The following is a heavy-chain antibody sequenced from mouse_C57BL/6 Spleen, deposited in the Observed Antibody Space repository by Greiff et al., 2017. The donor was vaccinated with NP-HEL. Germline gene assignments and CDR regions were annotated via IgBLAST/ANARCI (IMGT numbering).Heavy chain of an antibody. V-gene: IGHV1-59*01. Sequence: QVQLQQPGAELVRPGTSVKLSCKASGYTFTSYWMHWVKQRPGQGLEWIGVIDPSDSYTNYNQKFKGKATLTVDTSSSTAYMQLSSLTSEDSAVYYCARSTLLPYAMDYWGQGTSVTVSS. D-gene: IGHD2-3*01. CDR1: GYTFTSYW. J-gene: IGHJ4*01. CDR2: IDPSDSYT. CDR3: ARSTLLPYAMDY.